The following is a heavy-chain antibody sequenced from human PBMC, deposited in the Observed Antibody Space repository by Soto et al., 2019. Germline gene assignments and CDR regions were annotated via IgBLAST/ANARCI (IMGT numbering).Heavy chain of an antibody. CDR2: INAGNGNI. D-gene: IGHD2-2*01. CDR1: GYTFTSYA. J-gene: IGHJ5*02. CDR3: ARADGVGVVGP. V-gene: IGHV1-3*05. Sequence: QVQLVQSGAEEKKPGASVKVSCKASGYTFTSYAMQWVRQAPGQRLERMGWINAGNGNIKYSQKFQGRVTITRDTSASTAYMELSSLRSEDTAVYYCARADGVGVVGPWGQGTLVTVSS.